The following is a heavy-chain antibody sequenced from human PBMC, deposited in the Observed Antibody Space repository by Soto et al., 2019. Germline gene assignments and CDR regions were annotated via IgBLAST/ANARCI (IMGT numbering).Heavy chain of an antibody. D-gene: IGHD1-1*01. J-gene: IGHJ4*02. V-gene: IGHV4-34*01. CDR2: INHSGTS. Sequence: TLETMSLTCAVYGGSFSGYRWRWIRQPPGKGLEWIGEINHSGTSTYNPSLKTRFTMSVDTSKNQFSLKLSSVTAADTALYYCARGVEVPGHHLDSWGQGTLVTVSS. CDR1: GGSFSGYR. CDR3: ARGVEVPGHHLDS.